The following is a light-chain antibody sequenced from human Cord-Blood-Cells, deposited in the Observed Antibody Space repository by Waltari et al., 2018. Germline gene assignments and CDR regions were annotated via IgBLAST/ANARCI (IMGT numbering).Light chain of an antibody. CDR1: SSDVGGYNY. CDR3: SSYAGSNNYVV. V-gene: IGLV2-8*01. Sequence: QSALTQPPSASGSPGQSVPISCTGTSSDVGGYNYVSWYHQHPGKAPKLMIYGVSTRPSGVPDRLSGSKAGKTASLTVSGLQAEDEADYYCSSYAGSNNYVVFGGGTKLTVL. J-gene: IGLJ2*01. CDR2: GVS.